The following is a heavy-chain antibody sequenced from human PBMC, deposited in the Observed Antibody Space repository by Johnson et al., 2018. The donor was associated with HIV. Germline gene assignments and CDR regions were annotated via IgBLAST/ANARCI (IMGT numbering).Heavy chain of an antibody. CDR2: INSDGSSS. D-gene: IGHD1-7*01. Sequence: VQLVESGGGLVQPGGSLRLSCASGFTVSTNYMSWVRQAPGKGLEWVSVINSDGSSSAYADSVKGRFTISRDGAKNSLYLQMNSLRAEDTAVYYCARERSGTIAFDIWGQGTMVTVSS. CDR1: GFTVSTNY. V-gene: IGHV3-66*01. J-gene: IGHJ3*02. CDR3: ARERSGTIAFDI.